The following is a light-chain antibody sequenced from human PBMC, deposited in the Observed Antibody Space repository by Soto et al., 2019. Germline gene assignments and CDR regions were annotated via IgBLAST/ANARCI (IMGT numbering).Light chain of an antibody. CDR1: SSEVGGYNY. CDR3: SSYTSSSTVV. J-gene: IGLJ2*01. V-gene: IGLV2-14*01. Sequence: QSVLTQPASVSGSAGQSITNSCTGTSSEVGGYNYVSWYQQHPGKAPKLMIYEVSNRPSGVSNRFSGSKSGNTASLTISGLQAEDEADYYCSSYTSSSTVVFGGGTKLTVL. CDR2: EVS.